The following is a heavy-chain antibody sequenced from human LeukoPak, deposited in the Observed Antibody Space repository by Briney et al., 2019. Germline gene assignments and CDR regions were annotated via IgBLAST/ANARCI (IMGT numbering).Heavy chain of an antibody. D-gene: IGHD2-2*01. CDR1: GYSISSGYY. CDR3: ARQSRYCSSTSCGYMDV. J-gene: IGHJ6*03. CDR2: IYHSGST. V-gene: IGHV4-38-2*02. Sequence: PSETLSLTCTVSGYSISSGYYWGWIRQPPGKGLEWIGSIYHSGSTYYNPSLKSRVTISVDTSKNQFSLKLSSVTAADTAVYYCARQSRYCSSTSCGYMDVWGKGTTVTISS.